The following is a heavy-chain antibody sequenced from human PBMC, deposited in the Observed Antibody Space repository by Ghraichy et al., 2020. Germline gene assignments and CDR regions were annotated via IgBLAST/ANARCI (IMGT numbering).Heavy chain of an antibody. CDR2: IYYSGST. J-gene: IGHJ3*02. CDR1: GGSISSSSYY. Sequence: SETLSLTCTVSGGSISSSSYYWGWIRQPPGKGLEWIGSIYYSGSTYYNPSLKSRVTISVDTSKNQFSLKLSSVTAADTAVYYCASRVPKGYYDFWSGYYTNDAFDIWGQGTMVTVSS. V-gene: IGHV4-39*01. D-gene: IGHD3-3*01. CDR3: ASRVPKGYYDFWSGYYTNDAFDI.